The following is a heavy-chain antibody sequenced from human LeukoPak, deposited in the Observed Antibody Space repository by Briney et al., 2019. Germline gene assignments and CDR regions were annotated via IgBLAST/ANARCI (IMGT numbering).Heavy chain of an antibody. CDR1: GYIFTDYY. V-gene: IGHV1-2*02. CDR2: INPNSGGT. Sequence: ASVKVSCKASGYIFTDYYMHWVRQAPGQGLEWMGWINPNSGGTNYAQKFQGRVTMTRDTSITTAYMELSRLRSDDTAVYYCARVSEMTTTTTVFEPWGQGTLVTDSS. D-gene: IGHD4-17*01. CDR3: ARVSEMTTTTTVFEP. J-gene: IGHJ5*02.